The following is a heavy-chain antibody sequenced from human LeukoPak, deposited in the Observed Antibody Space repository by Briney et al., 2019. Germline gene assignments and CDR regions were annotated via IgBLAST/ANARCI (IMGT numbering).Heavy chain of an antibody. J-gene: IGHJ5*02. CDR2: IYYSGST. Sequence: SETLSLTCSVSGGSIRSNDYYWGWIRQPPGKGLEWIASIYYSGSTYYNPSLKSRVTISVDTSKNQFSLKLSSVTAADTAVYYCARRPITFGGVRVSWFDPWGQGTLVTVSS. CDR1: GGSIRSNDYY. CDR3: ARRPITFGGVRVSWFDP. D-gene: IGHD3-16*01. V-gene: IGHV4-39*07.